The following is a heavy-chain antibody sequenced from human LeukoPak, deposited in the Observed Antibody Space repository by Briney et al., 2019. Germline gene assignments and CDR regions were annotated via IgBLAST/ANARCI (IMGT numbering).Heavy chain of an antibody. V-gene: IGHV3-21*01. D-gene: IGHD6-19*01. CDR2: ISSSSSYK. J-gene: IGHJ4*02. Sequence: GGSLRLSCAASGFTLSSYSMNWVRQAPGKGLEWVSSISSSSSYKYYADSVKGRFTISRDNAKNSLYLQMNSLRAEDTAVYYCARAPGYSSGWTGRDYFDYWGQGTLVTVSS. CDR1: GFTLSSYS. CDR3: ARAPGYSSGWTGRDYFDY.